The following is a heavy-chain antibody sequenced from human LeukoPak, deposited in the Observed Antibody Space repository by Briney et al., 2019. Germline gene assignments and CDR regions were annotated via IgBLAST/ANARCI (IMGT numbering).Heavy chain of an antibody. CDR1: GGSISSGGYY. D-gene: IGHD5-24*01. CDR3: ARVGGYNEIDY. J-gene: IGHJ4*02. CDR2: IYYSGST. Sequence: PSETLSLTCTVSGGSISSGGYYWSWIRQHPGKGLEWIGYIYYSGSTYYNPSLKSRVTISVDTSKNQFSLKLSSVTAADTAVYYCARVGGYNEIDYWGQGTLVTVSS. V-gene: IGHV4-31*03.